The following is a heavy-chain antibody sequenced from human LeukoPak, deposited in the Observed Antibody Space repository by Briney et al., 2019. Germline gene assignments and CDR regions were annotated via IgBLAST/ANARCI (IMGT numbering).Heavy chain of an antibody. CDR2: IKSKTDGGTT. D-gene: IGHD3-10*01. CDR3: TTTTMVRGVITDY. J-gene: IGHJ4*02. V-gene: IGHV3-15*01. Sequence: PGGSLRLSCAASGFTFSNAWMSWVRQAPGKGLEWVGRIKSKTDGGTTDYAAPVKGRFTISRDDSKNTLYLQMNSLKTEDTAVYYCTTTTMVRGVITDYWGQGTLVTVSS. CDR1: GFTFSNAW.